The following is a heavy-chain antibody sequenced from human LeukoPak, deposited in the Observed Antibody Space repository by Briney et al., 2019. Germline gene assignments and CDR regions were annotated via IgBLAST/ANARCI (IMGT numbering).Heavy chain of an antibody. CDR3: ARLTAATGVWAFDI. CDR2: IYYSGIT. Sequence: SETLSLTCTISGGSISGYYWSWMRQPPGKGLEWIGYIYYSGITNYNPSLKSRVTISVDMSKNQFSLKLSSVTAADTAVYYCARLTAATGVWAFDIWGQGTMVTVSS. V-gene: IGHV4-59*08. J-gene: IGHJ3*02. CDR1: GGSISGYY. D-gene: IGHD6-13*01.